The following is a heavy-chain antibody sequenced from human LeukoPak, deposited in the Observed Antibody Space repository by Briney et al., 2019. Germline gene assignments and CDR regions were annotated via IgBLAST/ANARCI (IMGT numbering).Heavy chain of an antibody. CDR1: GYSFTSYW. V-gene: IGHV5-51*01. CDR2: IYPGDSDT. CDR3: ARRYYDILTGEEGYWFDP. D-gene: IGHD3-9*01. Sequence: GESLKISCKASGYSFTSYWIAWVRQMPGKGLEWMGIIYPGDSDTRYSPSFQGQVTISADKSISTAYLQWSSLKASDTAMYYCARRYYDILTGEEGYWFDPWGQGTLVTVSS. J-gene: IGHJ5*02.